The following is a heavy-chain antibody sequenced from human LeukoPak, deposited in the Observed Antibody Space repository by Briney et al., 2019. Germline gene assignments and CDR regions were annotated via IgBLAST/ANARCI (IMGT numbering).Heavy chain of an antibody. CDR3: ARDLGRSAAAGIALPDDWFDP. V-gene: IGHV3-53*05. CDR2: IYSGGST. CDR1: GFTFSSYW. Sequence: GGSLRLSCAASGFTFSSYWMHWVRQAPGKGLVWVSVIYSGGSTYYADSVKGRFTISRDNAKNSLYLQMNSLRSDDTAVYYCARDLGRSAAAGIALPDDWFDPWGQGTLVTVSS. J-gene: IGHJ5*02. D-gene: IGHD6-13*01.